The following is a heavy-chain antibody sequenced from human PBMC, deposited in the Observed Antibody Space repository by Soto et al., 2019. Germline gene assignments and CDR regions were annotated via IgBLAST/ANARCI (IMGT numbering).Heavy chain of an antibody. CDR2: ISYDGSNK. CDR1: GFTFSSYA. Sequence: QVQLVESGGGVVQPGRSLRLSCAASGFTFSSYAMHWVRQAPGKGLEWVAVISYDGSNKYYADSVKGRFTISRDNSKNVMYLQMSGVRAEDTAVYYCARGQGIAGAGTFWFDPWGQGTLVTVSS. V-gene: IGHV3-30-3*01. CDR3: ARGQGIAGAGTFWFDP. D-gene: IGHD6-13*01. J-gene: IGHJ5*02.